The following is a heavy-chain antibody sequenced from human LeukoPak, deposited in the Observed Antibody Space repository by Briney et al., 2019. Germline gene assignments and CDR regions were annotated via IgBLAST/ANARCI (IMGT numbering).Heavy chain of an antibody. CDR1: GYTFTSYG. Sequence: ASVKVTCKASGYTFTSYGISCVRQAPGQGLEWMGWISAYNGNTNYAQKLQGRVTMTTDTSTRTAYMELRSLRSDDTAVYYCARDTYYYDSSGYYYVDYWGQGTLVTVSS. CDR3: ARDTYYYDSSGYYYVDY. J-gene: IGHJ4*02. CDR2: ISAYNGNT. V-gene: IGHV1-18*01. D-gene: IGHD3-22*01.